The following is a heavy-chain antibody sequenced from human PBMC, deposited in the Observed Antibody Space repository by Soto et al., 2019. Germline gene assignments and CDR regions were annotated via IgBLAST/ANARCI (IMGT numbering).Heavy chain of an antibody. V-gene: IGHV4-34*01. CDR2: INQSGTT. Sequence: QVQLQQWGAGLLKPSETLSLICAVSGESLSDHYWSWIRQSPGKWLEWIGDINQSGTTNYNPSLKNRVTISADTSKNQFFLRLASVTAAETAIYYCARGANISGVTRCFDTWGHRTLVTVSS. CDR3: ARGANISGVTRCFDT. D-gene: IGHD1-20*01. CDR1: GESLSDHY. J-gene: IGHJ5*01.